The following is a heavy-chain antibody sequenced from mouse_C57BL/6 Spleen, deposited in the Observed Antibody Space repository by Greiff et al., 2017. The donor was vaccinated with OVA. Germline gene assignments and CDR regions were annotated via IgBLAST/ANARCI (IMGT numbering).Heavy chain of an antibody. D-gene: IGHD1-1*01. J-gene: IGHJ3*01. Sequence: EVMLVESGGGLVQPGGSMKLSCVASGFTFSNYWMNWVRQSPEKGLEWVAQIRLKSDNYATHYAESVKGRFTISRDDSQSIVYLQMNNVRAEDTGIYYCTRHYGSWGQGTLVTVSA. CDR3: TRHYGS. V-gene: IGHV6-3*01. CDR2: IRLKSDNYAT. CDR1: GFTFSNYW.